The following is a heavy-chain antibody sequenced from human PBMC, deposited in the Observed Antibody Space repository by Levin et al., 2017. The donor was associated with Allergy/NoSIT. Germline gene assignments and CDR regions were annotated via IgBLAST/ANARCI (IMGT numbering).Heavy chain of an antibody. D-gene: IGHD5-18*01. CDR3: ASPGYSYGPFDY. Sequence: GGSLRLSCAASGFTFSSYEMNWVRQAPGKGLEWVSYISSSGSTIYYADSVKGRFTISRDNAKNSLYLQMNSLRAEDTAVYYCASPGYSYGPFDYWGQGTLVTVSS. V-gene: IGHV3-48*03. CDR1: GFTFSSYE. J-gene: IGHJ4*02. CDR2: ISSSGSTI.